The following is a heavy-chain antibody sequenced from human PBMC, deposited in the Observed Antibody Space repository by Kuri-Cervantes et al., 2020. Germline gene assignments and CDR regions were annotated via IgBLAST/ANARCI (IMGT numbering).Heavy chain of an antibody. CDR3: ARDHKWAFDY. CDR2: INVDGSST. D-gene: IGHD1-26*01. CDR1: GFTFSSYG. V-gene: IGHV3-74*01. J-gene: IGHJ4*02. Sequence: GGSLRLSCAASGFTFSSYGMHWVRQPPGKGLVWVSRINVDGSSTSYADSVKGRFTISRDDAKNSLDLQMSSLTDEDTAVYYCARDHKWAFDYWGQGILVTVSS.